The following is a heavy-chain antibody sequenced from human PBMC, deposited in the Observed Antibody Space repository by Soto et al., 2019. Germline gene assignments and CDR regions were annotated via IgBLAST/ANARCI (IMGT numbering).Heavy chain of an antibody. CDR1: GFTFSSYP. Sequence: QVQLVESGGGVVQLGRSLRLSCAASGFTFSSYPMHWVRQAPGKGLEWVAVISYDGSNKFYADSVKGRFSISRDNSKNTLYLQMNSLRTEDTAVYYCARDRPRSGSYYNPPQYHYGLDVWGQGTTVTVSS. CDR3: ARDRPRSGSYYNPPQYHYGLDV. V-gene: IGHV3-30-3*01. J-gene: IGHJ6*02. CDR2: ISYDGSNK. D-gene: IGHD3-10*01.